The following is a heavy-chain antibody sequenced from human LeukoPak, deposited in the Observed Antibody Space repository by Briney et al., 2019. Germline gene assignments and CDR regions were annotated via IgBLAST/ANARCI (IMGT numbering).Heavy chain of an antibody. Sequence: GGSLRLSCAASGFTLSSYGMDWGRQAPGKGEEREAFIRYDGSNKNYPDSVKGRFTISRDNSKNTLYLQMNGLRAEDTAVYYCAKDGSGSCFDYWGQGTLVTVSS. CDR3: AKDGSGSCFDY. CDR2: IRYDGSNK. D-gene: IGHD1-26*01. CDR1: GFTLSSYG. V-gene: IGHV3-30*02. J-gene: IGHJ4*02.